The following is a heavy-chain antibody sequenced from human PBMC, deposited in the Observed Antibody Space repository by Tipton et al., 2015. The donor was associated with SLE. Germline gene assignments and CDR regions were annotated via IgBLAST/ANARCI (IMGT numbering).Heavy chain of an antibody. Sequence: SLRLSCAASGFTFNNHGMSWLRQAPGKGLEWVSAITDSGDGANYADSVKGRFTISRDNSRNTLFLQMNSLRADDTAVYYCARPYYDVLTGYYRPLDHWGQGALVTVSS. CDR3: ARPYYDVLTGYYRPLDH. D-gene: IGHD3-9*01. CDR2: ITDSGDGA. CDR1: GFTFNNHG. J-gene: IGHJ4*02. V-gene: IGHV3-23*01.